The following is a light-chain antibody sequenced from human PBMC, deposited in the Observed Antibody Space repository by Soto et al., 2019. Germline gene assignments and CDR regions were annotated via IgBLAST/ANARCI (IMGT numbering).Light chain of an antibody. CDR1: QSVSGRF. Sequence: EIVLTQSPGTLSLSPGERATLSCRASQSVSGRFLACYQQKLSQTPRLLIYGASSRAPGIPERFSGSGSGKDVALTISRLEPEDFAVYYCQQYGTPPLTFGGGTKLEIK. CDR2: GAS. V-gene: IGKV3-20*01. CDR3: QQYGTPPLT. J-gene: IGKJ4*01.